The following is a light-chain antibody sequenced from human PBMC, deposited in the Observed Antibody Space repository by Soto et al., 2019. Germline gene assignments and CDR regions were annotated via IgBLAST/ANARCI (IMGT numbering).Light chain of an antibody. CDR3: QQYGSSPRALT. CDR1: QSVSSSY. J-gene: IGKJ4*01. Sequence: EIVLTQSPGTLSLSPGERATLSCRASQSVSSSYLAWYQQKPGQAPRLLIYGASSRATGIPDRFSGSGSGTDFTLTISTLEPEDFAVYYCQQYGSSPRALTFGGGTKVETK. V-gene: IGKV3-20*01. CDR2: GAS.